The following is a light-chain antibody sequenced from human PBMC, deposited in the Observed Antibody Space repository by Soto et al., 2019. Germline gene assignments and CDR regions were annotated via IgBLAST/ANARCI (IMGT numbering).Light chain of an antibody. CDR3: KQYEIYFRS. CDR2: KAS. V-gene: IGKV1-5*03. CDR1: QGISGW. J-gene: IGKJ2*01. Sequence: DIQMTQSPSTLSASVGDRVTITCRASQGISGWLAWYQQKPGKAPRLLIYKASSLESGVPSRFSGSGFGTEFPLTISSLQPDDSGTYYCKQYEIYFRSFGQGTKLEIK.